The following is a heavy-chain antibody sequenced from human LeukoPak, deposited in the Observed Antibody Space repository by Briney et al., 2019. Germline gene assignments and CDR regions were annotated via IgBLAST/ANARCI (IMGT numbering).Heavy chain of an antibody. Sequence: ASVKVSCKASGYTFTSYYMHWVRQAPGQGLEWMGVINPSGGSTSYAQKFQGRVTMTGDTSTSTVYMELSSLRSEDTAVYYCARGGSYYYDSSGYSAPVAPGWFDPWGQGTLVTVSS. CDR3: ARGGSYYYDSSGYSAPVAPGWFDP. D-gene: IGHD3-22*01. V-gene: IGHV1-46*01. CDR1: GYTFTSYY. J-gene: IGHJ5*02. CDR2: INPSGGST.